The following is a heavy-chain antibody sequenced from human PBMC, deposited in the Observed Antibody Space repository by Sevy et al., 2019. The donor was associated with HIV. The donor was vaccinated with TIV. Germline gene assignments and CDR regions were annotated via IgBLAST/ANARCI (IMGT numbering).Heavy chain of an antibody. J-gene: IGHJ4*02. Sequence: GGSLRLSCTASGFTFGDYAMSWVRQAPGKGLEWVGFIRSKAYGGTTEYAASVKGRFTISRDDSKSIAYLQMNSLKTEDTAVYYCTRPGSSGWYTVSFWGQGTLVTASS. D-gene: IGHD6-13*01. CDR3: TRPGSSGWYTVSF. CDR1: GFTFGDYA. CDR2: IRSKAYGGTT. V-gene: IGHV3-49*04.